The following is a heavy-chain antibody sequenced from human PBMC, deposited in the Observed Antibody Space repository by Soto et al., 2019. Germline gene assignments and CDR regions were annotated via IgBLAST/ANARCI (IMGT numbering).Heavy chain of an antibody. D-gene: IGHD2-2*02. Sequence: SETLSLTCAVSGGSISSGGYSCNWIRQPPGKGLEWIGYIYYSGRTNYNPSLKSRVTISVDTSKNQFSLKLSSVTAADTAVYYCARGYCSSTICYIWDNWFDPWGQGTLVTVSS. CDR1: GGSISSGGYS. V-gene: IGHV4-61*08. CDR3: ARGYCSSTICYIWDNWFDP. CDR2: IYYSGRT. J-gene: IGHJ5*02.